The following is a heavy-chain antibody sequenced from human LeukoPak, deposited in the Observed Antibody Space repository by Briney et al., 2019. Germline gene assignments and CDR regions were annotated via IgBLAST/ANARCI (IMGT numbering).Heavy chain of an antibody. Sequence: PGGSLRLSCAASGFTVSSSYMSWVRQAPGKGLEWVSVIYSGGSTYYADSVKGRFTISRDNSKNTLYLQMNSLRAEDTAVYYCARESEWSSAFDIWGQGTMVTVSS. J-gene: IGHJ3*02. V-gene: IGHV3-53*01. D-gene: IGHD2-8*01. CDR1: GFTVSSSY. CDR2: IYSGGST. CDR3: ARESEWSSAFDI.